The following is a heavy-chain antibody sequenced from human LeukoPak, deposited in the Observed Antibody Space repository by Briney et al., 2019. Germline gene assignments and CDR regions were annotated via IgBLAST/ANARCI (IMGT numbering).Heavy chain of an antibody. V-gene: IGHV3-7*01. CDR3: ARDRDCGDGGCYPHFDY. CDR1: GFTLSSNW. J-gene: IGHJ4*02. D-gene: IGHD2-21*02. Sequence: PGGSLRLSCVASGFTLSSNWMSWVRQSPGRGLEWVANIRQGGSDRYYMDSVRGRFTISRDNAKNSLSLQMNSLRVEDTAVYYCARDRDCGDGGCYPHFDYWGQGVQVTVSS. CDR2: IRQGGSDR.